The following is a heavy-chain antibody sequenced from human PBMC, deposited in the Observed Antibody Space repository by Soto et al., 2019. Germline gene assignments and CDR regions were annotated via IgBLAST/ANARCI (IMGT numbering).Heavy chain of an antibody. V-gene: IGHV4-59*08. CDR1: GGSISSYY. Sequence: SETLSLTCTVSGGSISSYYWSWIRQPPGKGLEWIGYIYYSGSTNYNPSLKSRVTISVDTSKNQFSLKLSSVTAADTAVYYCARLKWTTVTTVYYYYMDVWGKGTTVTVSS. D-gene: IGHD4-17*01. J-gene: IGHJ6*03. CDR2: IYYSGST. CDR3: ARLKWTTVTTVYYYYMDV.